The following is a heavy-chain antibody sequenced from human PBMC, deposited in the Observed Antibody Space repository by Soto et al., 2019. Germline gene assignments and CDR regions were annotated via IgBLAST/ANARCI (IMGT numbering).Heavy chain of an antibody. D-gene: IGHD2-2*01. Sequence: EVQLVESGGGLVQPGGSLRLSCAASGFTFSTHSMNWVRQAPGKGLEWISYITSSAVTMYADSVKGRFTISRDNAKNSLYPQMNSLRGEDTAVYFCVGEVGFQLIYWGQGTLVTVSS. CDR3: VGEVGFQLIY. CDR2: ITSSAVT. J-gene: IGHJ4*02. CDR1: GFTFSTHS. V-gene: IGHV3-48*01.